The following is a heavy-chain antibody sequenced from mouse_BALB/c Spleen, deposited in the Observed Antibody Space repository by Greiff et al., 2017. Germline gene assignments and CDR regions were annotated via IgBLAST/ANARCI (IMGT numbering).Heavy chain of an antibody. Sequence: QVQLKQPGAELVKPGASVKLSCKASGYTFTSYWMHWVKQRPGQGLEWIGEIDPSDSYTNYNQKFKGKATLTVDKSSSTAYMQLSSLTSEDSAVYYCARRENGYPFAYWGQGTLVTVSA. V-gene: IGHV1-69*02. J-gene: IGHJ3*01. CDR3: ARRENGYPFAY. CDR1: GYTFTSYW. CDR2: IDPSDSYT. D-gene: IGHD2-2*01.